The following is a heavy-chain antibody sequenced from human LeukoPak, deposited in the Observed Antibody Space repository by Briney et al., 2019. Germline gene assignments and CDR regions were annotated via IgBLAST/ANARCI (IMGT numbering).Heavy chain of an antibody. CDR2: ISSSGSYI. V-gene: IGHV3-21*01. D-gene: IGHD6-6*01. CDR1: GFTFSSYS. CDR3: ARGATYSSSSPDY. Sequence: GGSLRLSCAASGFTFSSYSMNWVRQAPGKGLEWVSAISSSGSYIYYADSVKGRFTISRDTAKNSLYLQMNSRRAEDTAVYYCARGATYSSSSPDYWGQGTLVTVSS. J-gene: IGHJ4*02.